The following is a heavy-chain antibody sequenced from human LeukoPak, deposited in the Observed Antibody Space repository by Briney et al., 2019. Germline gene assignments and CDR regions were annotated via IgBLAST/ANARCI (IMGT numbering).Heavy chain of an antibody. CDR1: GFTFSSYA. Sequence: PGGSLRLSCAASGFTFSSYAMHCVRQAPGKGLEWVAVISSDGSNKYYADSVKGRFTISRDNSKNTLYLQMNSLRDEDTAMYYCARNHYDSSGYYFPLGYWGQGTLVTVSS. D-gene: IGHD3-22*01. CDR3: ARNHYDSSGYYFPLGY. CDR2: ISSDGSNK. J-gene: IGHJ4*02. V-gene: IGHV3-30*04.